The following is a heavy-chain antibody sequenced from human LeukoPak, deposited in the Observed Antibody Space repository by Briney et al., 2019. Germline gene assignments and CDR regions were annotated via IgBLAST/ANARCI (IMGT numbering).Heavy chain of an antibody. J-gene: IGHJ4*02. D-gene: IGHD3-22*01. V-gene: IGHV3-21*01. CDR1: GFTFSSYS. CDR3: ARDLGYYDSSGSYYFDY. CDR2: ISSSSSYI. Sequence: PGGFLRLSCAASGFTFSSYSMNWVRQAPGKGLEWVSSISSSSSYIYYADSVKGRFTISRDNAENSLYLQMNSLRAEDTAVYYCARDLGYYDSSGSYYFDYWGQGTLVTVSS.